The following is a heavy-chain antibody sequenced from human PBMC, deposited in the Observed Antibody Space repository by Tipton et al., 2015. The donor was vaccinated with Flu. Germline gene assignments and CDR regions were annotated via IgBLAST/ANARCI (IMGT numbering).Heavy chain of an antibody. Sequence: TLSLTCTVSGGSVDGYFWSWIRQPPGKGLEWIGGLSYSGSTYYNPSLRSRVVISVDTSKNHFSLKLTSVTVADTAVYYCARQDGYSTSWYGRWGQGTLVTVSS. CDR3: ARQDGYSTSWYGR. V-gene: IGHV4-59*05. CDR2: LSYSGST. D-gene: IGHD6-13*01. J-gene: IGHJ4*02. CDR1: GGSVDGYF.